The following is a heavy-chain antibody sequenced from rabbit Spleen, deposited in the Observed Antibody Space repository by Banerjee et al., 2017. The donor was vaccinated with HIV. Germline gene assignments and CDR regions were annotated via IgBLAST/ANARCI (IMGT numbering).Heavy chain of an antibody. CDR2: IDPVFGIT. Sequence: QLEESAGGLVQPGGSLKLSCKASGFTLSSYYMNWVRQAPGKGLEWIGYIDPVFGITHYANWVNGRFSISRENAQNTVLLQMTSLTAADTATYFCARDGAGGSYFALWGPGTLVTVS. CDR1: GFTLSSYY. J-gene: IGHJ6*01. V-gene: IGHV1S7*01. D-gene: IGHD8-1*01. CDR3: ARDGAGGSYFAL.